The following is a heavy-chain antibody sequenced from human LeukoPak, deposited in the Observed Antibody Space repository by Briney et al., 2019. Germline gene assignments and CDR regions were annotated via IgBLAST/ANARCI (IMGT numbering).Heavy chain of an antibody. CDR3: ARDRLAVPTTTEPNWFDP. D-gene: IGHD2-2*01. J-gene: IGHJ5*02. CDR2: IYTSGST. CDR1: GGSISSYY. Sequence: SETLSLTCTVSGGSISSYYWSWIRQPAGKGLEWIGRIYTSGSTNYNPSLKSRVTMSVDTSKNQFSLKLSSVTAADTAVYYCARDRLAVPTTTEPNWFDPWGQGTLVTVSS. V-gene: IGHV4-4*07.